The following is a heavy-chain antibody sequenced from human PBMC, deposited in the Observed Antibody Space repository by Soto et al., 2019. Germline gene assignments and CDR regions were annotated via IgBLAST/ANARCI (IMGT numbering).Heavy chain of an antibody. CDR2: IYHTEST. CDR1: GHSISSGFYY. Sequence: SETLSLTCAVSGHSISSGFYYWGWVRQPPGKGLEWIGSIYHTESTYYNPSLKSRVTMSVDTSKNQLSLKLSSMTAADTAVYFCARYGYSYSARLFDYWGQGTRVTVSS. J-gene: IGHJ4*02. CDR3: ARYGYSYSARLFDY. D-gene: IGHD5-18*01. V-gene: IGHV4-38-2*01.